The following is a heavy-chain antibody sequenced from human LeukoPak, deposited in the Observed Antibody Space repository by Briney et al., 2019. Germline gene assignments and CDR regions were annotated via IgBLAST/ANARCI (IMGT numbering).Heavy chain of an antibody. V-gene: IGHV3-23*01. D-gene: IGHD1-26*01. Sequence: GGSLRLSCAASGFTFSSDAMSWVRQAPGQGREWVSAISGSGGSTYYADSVKGRFTISRDNSKNTLYLQMNSLRAEDTAVYYCAKDQATYYYYGMDVWGQGTTVAVSS. J-gene: IGHJ6*02. CDR3: AKDQATYYYYGMDV. CDR2: ISGSGGST. CDR1: GFTFSSDA.